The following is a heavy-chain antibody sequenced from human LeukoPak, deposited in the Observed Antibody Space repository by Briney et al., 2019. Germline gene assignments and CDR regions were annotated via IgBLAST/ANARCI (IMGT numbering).Heavy chain of an antibody. V-gene: IGHV3-9*01. CDR2: ISWNSGSI. J-gene: IGHJ3*02. CDR1: GFTFDDYA. CDR3: AKSSSSWLAGAFDI. Sequence: GGSLRLSCAASGFTFDDYAMHWVRQAPGKGLEWVSGISWNSGSIGYADSVKGRFTISRDNAKNSLYLQMNSLRAEDTALYYCAKSSSSWLAGAFDIWGQGTMVTVYS. D-gene: IGHD6-13*01.